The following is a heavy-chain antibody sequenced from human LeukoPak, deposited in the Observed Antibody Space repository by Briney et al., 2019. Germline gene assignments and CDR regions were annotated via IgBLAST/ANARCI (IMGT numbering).Heavy chain of an antibody. Sequence: PSETLSLTCTVSGGSISSYYWSWIRQPPGKGLEWIGYMYYSGSTSYNPSLKSRLTMSVDTSRNQFSLKLNSVTAADTAVYYCARLSRTTAVASWGQGTLVTVSS. CDR3: ARLSRTTAVAS. V-gene: IGHV4-59*08. CDR1: GGSISSYY. J-gene: IGHJ5*02. D-gene: IGHD4-17*01. CDR2: MYYSGST.